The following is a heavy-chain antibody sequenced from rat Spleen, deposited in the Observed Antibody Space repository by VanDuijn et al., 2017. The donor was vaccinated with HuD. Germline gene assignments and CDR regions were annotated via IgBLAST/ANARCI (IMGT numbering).Heavy chain of an antibody. CDR1: GFTFSDFY. D-gene: IGHD2-5*01. CDR2: ISYDGSRT. CDR3: VRQGYLRDWYFDF. J-gene: IGHJ1*01. V-gene: IGHV5-29*01. Sequence: EVQLVESDGGLVQPGRSLKLSCATSGFTFSDFYMAWVRQAPTKGLEWVATISYDGSRTYYRDSVMGRFTISRDNGKSILYREMDSLRSEDMATYYCVRQGYLRDWYFDFWGPGTMVTVSS.